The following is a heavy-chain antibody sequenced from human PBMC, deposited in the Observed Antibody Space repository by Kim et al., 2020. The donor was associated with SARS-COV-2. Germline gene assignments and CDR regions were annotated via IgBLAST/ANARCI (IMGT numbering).Heavy chain of an antibody. D-gene: IGHD3-10*01. CDR3: ARGGSTVLPVDY. Sequence: SETLSLTCTVSGGSISSYYWSWIRQPPGKGLEWIGYIYYSGSTNYNPSLKSRVTISVDTSKNQFSLKLSSVTAADTAVYYCARGGSTVLPVDYWGQGTLVTVSS. CDR1: GGSISSYY. J-gene: IGHJ4*02. V-gene: IGHV4-59*13. CDR2: IYYSGST.